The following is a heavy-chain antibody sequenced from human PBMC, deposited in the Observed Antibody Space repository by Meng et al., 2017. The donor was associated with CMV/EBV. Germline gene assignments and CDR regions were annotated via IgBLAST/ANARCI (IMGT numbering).Heavy chain of an antibody. CDR2: ISWDGGST. V-gene: IGHV3-43*01. CDR1: GFTFDDST. J-gene: IGHJ6*02. D-gene: IGHD3-3*01. CDR3: AKEAEPHSGYDFWSGYYTSGMDV. Sequence: LSLTCAASGFTFDDSTMHWVRQAPGKGLEWVSLISWDGGSTYYADSVKGRFTISRDNSKNSLYLQMNSLRTEDTALYYCAKEAEPHSGYDFWSGYYTSGMDVWGQGTTVTVSS.